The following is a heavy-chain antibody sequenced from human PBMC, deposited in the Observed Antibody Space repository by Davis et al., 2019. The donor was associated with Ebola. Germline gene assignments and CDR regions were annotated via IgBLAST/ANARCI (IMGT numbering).Heavy chain of an antibody. Sequence: GESLKISCATSGFSFSKYAMSWVRQAPGKGLEWVASISCSGDSTYYAESMKGRLAIARDNSKNTLDLQMNTLRAEDTALYYCAKEDSTYYFDYWGQGTLVTVSS. CDR3: AKEDSTYYFDY. CDR2: ISCSGDST. CDR1: GFSFSKYA. V-gene: IGHV3-23*01. J-gene: IGHJ4*02. D-gene: IGHD2-15*01.